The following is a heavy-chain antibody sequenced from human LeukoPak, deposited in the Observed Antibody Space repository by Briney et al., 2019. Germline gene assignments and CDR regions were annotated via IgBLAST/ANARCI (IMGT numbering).Heavy chain of an antibody. CDR2: INHSGST. Sequence: SETLSLTCAVYGGSFSGYYWSWIRQPPGKGLEWIGEINHSGSTNYNPSLKSRVTISVDTSKNQFSLKLSSVTAADTAVYYCARVNFVVHYFDYWGQGTLVTVSS. J-gene: IGHJ4*02. CDR3: ARVNFVVHYFDY. CDR1: GGSFSGYY. D-gene: IGHD2-15*01. V-gene: IGHV4-34*01.